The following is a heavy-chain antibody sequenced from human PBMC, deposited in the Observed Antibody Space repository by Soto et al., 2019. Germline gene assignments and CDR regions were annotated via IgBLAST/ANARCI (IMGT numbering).Heavy chain of an antibody. Sequence: QMQLVQSGAEVKKTGSTVTVSCKALGNTFTYRYLHWVRQAPGQALEWMGWITPFSGDVNYAQKSRERATITRDRSINTAYMRMSSLRSEDTAMYYCASGGAGSGPFTWELPDHWGQGTLVTVSS. D-gene: IGHD1-26*01. CDR1: GNTFTYRY. CDR2: ITPFSGDV. V-gene: IGHV1-45*02. CDR3: ASGGAGSGPFTWELPDH. J-gene: IGHJ4*02.